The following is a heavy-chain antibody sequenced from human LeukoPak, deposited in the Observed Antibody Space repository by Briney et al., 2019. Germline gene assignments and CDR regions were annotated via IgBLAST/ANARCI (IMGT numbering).Heavy chain of an antibody. CDR3: AKDGGNYYDSSGYYYGWHFDL. V-gene: IGHV3-23*01. D-gene: IGHD3-22*01. Sequence: GGSLRLSCAASGFTFSSYAMSWVRQAPGKGLEWVSAISGSGGSTYYADSVKGRFTISRDNSKNTLYLQMNSLRADDTAVYYCAKDGGNYYDSSGYYYGWHFDLWGRGTLVTVSS. CDR2: ISGSGGST. J-gene: IGHJ2*01. CDR1: GFTFSSYA.